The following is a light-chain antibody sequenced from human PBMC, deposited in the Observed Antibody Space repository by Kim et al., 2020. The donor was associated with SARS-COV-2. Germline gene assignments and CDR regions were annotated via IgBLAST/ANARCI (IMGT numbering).Light chain of an antibody. J-gene: IGKJ4*01. Sequence: ASTGDRVTITCRASQGISSYLAWYQQKPGKAPKLLIYAASTLQSGVPSRFSGSGSGTDFALTISCLQSEDFATYYRQQYYSYPLTFGGGTKVDIK. CDR2: AAS. V-gene: IGKV1-8*01. CDR3: QQYYSYPLT. CDR1: QGISSY.